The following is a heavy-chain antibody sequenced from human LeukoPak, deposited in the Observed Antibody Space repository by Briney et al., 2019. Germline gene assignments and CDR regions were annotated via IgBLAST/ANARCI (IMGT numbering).Heavy chain of an antibody. CDR2: ISSSGSTI. V-gene: IGHV3-11*04. Sequence: GSLRLSCAASGFTFSDYYMSWIRQAPGKGLEWVSYISSSGSTIYYADSVKGRFTISRDNAKNSLYLQMSSMRAEDTAVYYCARDQHTGWHLDPWGQGTLVTVSS. CDR3: ARDQHTGWHLDP. CDR1: GFTFSDYY. D-gene: IGHD6-19*01. J-gene: IGHJ5*02.